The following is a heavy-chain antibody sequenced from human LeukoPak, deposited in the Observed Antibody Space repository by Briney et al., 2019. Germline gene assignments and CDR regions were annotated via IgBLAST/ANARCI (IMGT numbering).Heavy chain of an antibody. CDR1: GGSVSSYY. CDR3: ARGGYSSGYYYFDY. J-gene: IGHJ4*02. D-gene: IGHD3-22*01. V-gene: IGHV4-59*08. Sequence: SETLSLTCSVSGGSVSSYYWSWIRQFPGKGLEWIGYIYFSGSTSYNPSLESRVTISLDTSPNQFSLKLSSVTAADTAVYYCARGGYSSGYYYFDYWGQGTLVTASS. CDR2: IYFSGST.